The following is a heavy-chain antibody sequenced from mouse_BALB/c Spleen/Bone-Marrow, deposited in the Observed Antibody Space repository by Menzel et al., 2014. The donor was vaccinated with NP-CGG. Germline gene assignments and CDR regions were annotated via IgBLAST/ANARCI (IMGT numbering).Heavy chain of an antibody. CDR1: GFTFSSYT. J-gene: IGHJ3*01. Sequence: EVKLMESGGGLVKPGGSLKLSCAASGFTFSSYTMSWIRQTPEKRLEWVATISSGGGNTYYPDSVKGRFTISRDNAKNNLYLQMSSLRSEDTALYYCARYGSGTFAYWGQGTLVTVS. CDR2: ISSGGGNT. V-gene: IGHV5-9*03. CDR3: ARYGSGTFAY. D-gene: IGHD3-1*01.